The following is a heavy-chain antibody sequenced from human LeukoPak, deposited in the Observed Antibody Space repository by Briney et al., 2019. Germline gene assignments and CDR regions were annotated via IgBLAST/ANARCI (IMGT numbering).Heavy chain of an antibody. CDR2: INPNSGGT. CDR1: GYTFTGYY. Sequence: ASVTVSCKASGYTFTGYYMHWVRQAPGQGLEWMGWINPNSGGTNYAQKFQGRVTMTRDTSISTAYMELSRLRSDDTAVYYCAREAYCSSTSCYFWESDYWGQGTLVTVSS. CDR3: AREAYCSSTSCYFWESDY. J-gene: IGHJ4*02. D-gene: IGHD2-2*01. V-gene: IGHV1-2*02.